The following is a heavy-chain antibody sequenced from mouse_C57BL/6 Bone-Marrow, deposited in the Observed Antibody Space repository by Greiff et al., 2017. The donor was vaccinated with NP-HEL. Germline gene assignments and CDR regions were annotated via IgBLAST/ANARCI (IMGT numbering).Heavy chain of an antibody. Sequence: EVQRVESGGGLVQPGGSLKLSCAASGFTFSDYGMAWVRQAPRKGPEWVAFISNLAYSIYYADTVTGRFTISRENAKNTLYLEMSSLRSEDTAMYYCARRPHYYGSSYWYFDVWGTGTTVTVSS. CDR3: ARRPHYYGSSYWYFDV. J-gene: IGHJ1*03. D-gene: IGHD1-1*01. V-gene: IGHV5-15*01. CDR2: ISNLAYSI. CDR1: GFTFSDYG.